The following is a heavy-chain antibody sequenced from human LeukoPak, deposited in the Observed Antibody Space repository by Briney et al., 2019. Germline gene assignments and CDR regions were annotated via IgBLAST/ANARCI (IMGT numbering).Heavy chain of an antibody. J-gene: IGHJ4*02. Sequence: RESLPITRMGAGSSSTSYCSCWVRLMPGKSREWMSIISPGDSYPRYSTSFQGQVTISADKSSSPASLQWSSLKASDTAMYYCVRLDSSGFYYAYYWGQGTLVTVSS. CDR2: ISPGDSYP. CDR3: VRLDSSGFYYAYY. V-gene: IGHV5-51*01. D-gene: IGHD3-22*01. CDR1: GSSSTSYC.